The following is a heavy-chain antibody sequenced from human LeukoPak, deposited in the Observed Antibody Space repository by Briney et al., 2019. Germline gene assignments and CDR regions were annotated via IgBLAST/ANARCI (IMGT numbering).Heavy chain of an antibody. Sequence: ASVKVSCKASGYTFTSYDINWVRQAPGQGLEWMGWMNPNSGNTGYAQKFQGRVTMTRNTSISTAYMELSSLRSEDTAVYYCARGPTMRYCSSTSCRGVYYFDYWGQGTLVTVSS. D-gene: IGHD2-2*01. V-gene: IGHV1-8*01. J-gene: IGHJ4*02. CDR1: GYTFTSYD. CDR2: MNPNSGNT. CDR3: ARGPTMRYCSSTSCRGVYYFDY.